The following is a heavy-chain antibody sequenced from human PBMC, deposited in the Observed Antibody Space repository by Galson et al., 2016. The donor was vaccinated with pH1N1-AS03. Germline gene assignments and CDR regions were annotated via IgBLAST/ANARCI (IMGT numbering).Heavy chain of an antibody. V-gene: IGHV5-51*01. CDR1: GYSFVSYW. D-gene: IGHD5-18*01. J-gene: IGHJ3*02. CDR2: IYSGVSADT. Sequence: QSGAEVKKPGESMKISCKGSGYSFVSYWIGWVRQMPGKGLEWMEVIYSGVSADTRYSPSSKCQVTISADKSISTAYLQLSSLKASDSAIYYCARTSGYSSHWALDIWGQGTMVTVSS. CDR3: ARTSGYSSHWALDI.